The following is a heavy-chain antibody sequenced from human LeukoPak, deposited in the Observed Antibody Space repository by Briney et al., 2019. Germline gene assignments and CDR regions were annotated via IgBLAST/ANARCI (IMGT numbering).Heavy chain of an antibody. CDR3: ARNTYYGSGSYTS. CDR1: GGSISSSSYY. V-gene: IGHV4-39*07. Sequence: PSETLSLTCTVSGGSISSSSYYWGWIRQPPGKGLEWIGSIHYSGSTNYNPSLKSRATISVDTSKNQFSLKLSSVTAADTAVYYWARNTYYGSGSYTSWGQGTLVTVSS. CDR2: IHYSGST. D-gene: IGHD3-10*01. J-gene: IGHJ4*02.